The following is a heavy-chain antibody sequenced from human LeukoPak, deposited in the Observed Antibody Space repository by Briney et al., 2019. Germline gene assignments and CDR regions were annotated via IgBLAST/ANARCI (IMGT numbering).Heavy chain of an antibody. CDR1: GFTFSTYG. J-gene: IGHJ5*02. V-gene: IGHV3-33*01. CDR3: ARWNSNWFDP. D-gene: IGHD1-7*01. Sequence: GGSLRLSCAASGFTFSTYGLHWVRQAPGTGLEWVAVIWYDGSKTYYVDSVKGRFSISRDNSKNTLYLQMNSLRAEDTDLYYCARWNSNWFDPWGQGTLVTVSS. CDR2: IWYDGSKT.